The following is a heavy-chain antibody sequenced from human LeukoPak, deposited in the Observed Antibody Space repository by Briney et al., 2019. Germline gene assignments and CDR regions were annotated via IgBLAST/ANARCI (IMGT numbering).Heavy chain of an antibody. CDR2: ISSSGSTI. J-gene: IGHJ3*02. V-gene: IGHV3-48*03. D-gene: IGHD7-27*01. CDR3: AREVTEDPDGLDI. CDR1: GFTFSSYE. Sequence: GGSLRLSCAASGFTFSSYEMNWVRQAPGKGLEWVSYISSSGSTIYYADSVKGRFTISRDNAKNSLYLQMNSLRAEDTALYYCAREVTEDPDGLDIWGQGTMVTVSS.